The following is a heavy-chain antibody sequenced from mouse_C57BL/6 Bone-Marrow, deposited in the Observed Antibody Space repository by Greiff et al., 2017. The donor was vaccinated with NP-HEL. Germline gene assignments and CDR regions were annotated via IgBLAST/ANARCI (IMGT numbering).Heavy chain of an antibody. J-gene: IGHJ2*01. CDR2: IDPENGDT. CDR3: TTDHYYGSSFDY. CDR1: GFNIKDDY. Sequence: EVQLQQSGAELVRPGASVKLSCTASGFNIKDDYMHWVKQRPEQGLEWIGWIDPENGDTEYASKFQGKATITADTSSNTAYLQLSSLTSEDTAVYYCTTDHYYGSSFDYWGQGTTLTVSS. V-gene: IGHV14-4*01. D-gene: IGHD1-1*01.